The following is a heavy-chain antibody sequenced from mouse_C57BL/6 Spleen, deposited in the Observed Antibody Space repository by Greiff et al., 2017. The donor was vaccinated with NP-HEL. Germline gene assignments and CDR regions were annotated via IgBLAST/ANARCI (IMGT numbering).Heavy chain of an antibody. CDR3: ARGDYYGSSPYWYFDV. CDR1: GYTFTSYW. CDR2: IDPSDSYT. J-gene: IGHJ1*03. Sequence: QVQLQQSGAELVMPGASVKLSCKASGYTFTSYWMHWVKQRPGQGLEWIGEIDPSDSYTNYNQKFKGKSTLTVDKSSSTAYMQLSSLTSEDSAVYYCARGDYYGSSPYWYFDVWGTGTTVTVSS. V-gene: IGHV1-69*01. D-gene: IGHD1-1*01.